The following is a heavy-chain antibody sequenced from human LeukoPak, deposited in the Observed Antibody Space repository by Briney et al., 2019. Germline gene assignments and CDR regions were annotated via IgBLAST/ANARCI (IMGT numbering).Heavy chain of an antibody. J-gene: IGHJ5*02. V-gene: IGHV3-74*01. CDR3: ARGGPVKSIYDPHWYDP. D-gene: IGHD5/OR15-5a*01. Sequence: TGGSLRLSCAASGFTFSSYWLHWVRQTPGKGLAWVSRINSDGSRTNHADSVKGRFTSSRDNAKNTLYLQMNSLRVEDTAVYFCARGGPVKSIYDPHWYDPWGQGTLVTVSS. CDR1: GFTFSSYW. CDR2: INSDGSRT.